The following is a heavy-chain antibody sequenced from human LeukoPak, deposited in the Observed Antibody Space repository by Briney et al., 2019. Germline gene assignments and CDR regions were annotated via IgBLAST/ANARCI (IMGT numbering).Heavy chain of an antibody. CDR1: GYTFTGYY. V-gene: IGHV1-2*02. J-gene: IGHJ5*02. CDR2: INPNSGGT. Sequence: GASVKVSCKSSGYTFTGYYMHWARQAPGQGLEWVGWINPNSGGTNYAQKFQGRVTMTRDTSISTAYMELSRLRSDDTAVYYCARERGNIVVVSRGNWFDPWGQGTLVTVSS. CDR3: ARERGNIVVVSRGNWFDP. D-gene: IGHD2-15*01.